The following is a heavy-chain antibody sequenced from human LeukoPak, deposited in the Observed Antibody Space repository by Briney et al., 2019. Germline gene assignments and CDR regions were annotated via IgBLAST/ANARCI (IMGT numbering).Heavy chain of an antibody. Sequence: PGGSLRLSCAASGFTFSSYSMNWVRQAPGKGLEWVSSISSSSSYIYYADSVKGRFTISRDNAKNSLYLQMNSLRAEDMAVYYCARSLYGVNYGDAFDIWGQGTMVTVSS. CDR1: GFTFSSYS. CDR2: ISSSSSYI. J-gene: IGHJ3*02. V-gene: IGHV3-21*01. D-gene: IGHD4-23*01. CDR3: ARSLYGVNYGDAFDI.